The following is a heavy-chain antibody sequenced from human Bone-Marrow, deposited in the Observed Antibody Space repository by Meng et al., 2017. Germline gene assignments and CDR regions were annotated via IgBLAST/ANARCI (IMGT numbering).Heavy chain of an antibody. CDR2: IDPNNDHT. D-gene: IGHD6-13*01. CDR1: GYTFAAYW. V-gene: IGHV1-2*06. Sequence: QVQLVQSGPEVKKPWASVKLSCKPSGYTFAAYWIHWLRQAPGQGLEWMGRIDPNNDHTQYAQNFQGRVTMTSDTSISTVYMELNGLRSDDTAVYYCVRDEDISAAGKLFGDYWGQGTLVTVSS. CDR3: VRDEDISAAGKLFGDY. J-gene: IGHJ4*02.